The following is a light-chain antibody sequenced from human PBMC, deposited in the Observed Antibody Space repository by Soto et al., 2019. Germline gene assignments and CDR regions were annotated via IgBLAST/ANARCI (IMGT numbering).Light chain of an antibody. V-gene: IGKV3-15*01. CDR1: QSVSSK. Sequence: EIVMTQSPATLSLSPGERVTLSCRASQSVSSKLAWYQQKPGQAPRLLIYGASIRATDIPARFSGSGSGTEFTLTISRLQSEDFAIFYCQQYSNWPYTFGQGTKVDIX. CDR2: GAS. CDR3: QQYSNWPYT. J-gene: IGKJ2*01.